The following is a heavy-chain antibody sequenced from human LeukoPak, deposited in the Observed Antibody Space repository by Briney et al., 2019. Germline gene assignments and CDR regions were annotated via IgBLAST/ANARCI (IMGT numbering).Heavy chain of an antibody. Sequence: PSETLSLTCTVSGGSISSSSYYWGWIRQPPGKGLEWIGSIYYSGSTYYNPSLKSRVTISVDTSKNQFSLKLSSVTAADTAVYYCARGVRRSSSPGPFDYWGQGTLVTVSS. CDR1: GGSISSSSYY. D-gene: IGHD6-6*01. V-gene: IGHV4-39*01. CDR3: ARGVRRSSSPGPFDY. J-gene: IGHJ4*02. CDR2: IYYSGST.